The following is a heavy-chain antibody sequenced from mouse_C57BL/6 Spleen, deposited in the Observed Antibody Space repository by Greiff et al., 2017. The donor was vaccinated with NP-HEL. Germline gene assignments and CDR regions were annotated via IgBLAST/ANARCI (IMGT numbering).Heavy chain of an antibody. Sequence: VQLQQSGAELVMPGASVKLSCKASGYTFTSYWMHWVKQRPGQGLEWIGEIDPSDSYTNYNQKFKGKSTLTVDKSSSTAYMQHSSLTSEDAAVYYCARANWDQGYYFDYWGQGTTLTVSS. CDR2: IDPSDSYT. V-gene: IGHV1-69*01. CDR3: ARANWDQGYYFDY. D-gene: IGHD4-1*01. CDR1: GYTFTSYW. J-gene: IGHJ2*01.